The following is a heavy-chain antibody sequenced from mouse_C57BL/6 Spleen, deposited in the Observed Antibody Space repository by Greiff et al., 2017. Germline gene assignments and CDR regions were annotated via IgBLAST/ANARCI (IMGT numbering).Heavy chain of an antibody. CDR3: TRDRDYGNSYFDY. D-gene: IGHD2-1*01. Sequence: EVKVVESGEGLVKPGGSLKLSCAASGFTFSSYAMSWVRQTPEKRLEWVAYISSGGDYIYYADTVKGRFTISRDNARNTLYLQMSSLKSEDTAMYYCTRDRDYGNSYFDYWGQGTTLTVSS. CDR2: ISSGGDYI. J-gene: IGHJ2*01. V-gene: IGHV5-9-1*02. CDR1: GFTFSSYA.